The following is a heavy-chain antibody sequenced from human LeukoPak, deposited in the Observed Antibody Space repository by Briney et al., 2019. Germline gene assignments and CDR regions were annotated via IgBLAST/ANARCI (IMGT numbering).Heavy chain of an antibody. J-gene: IGHJ2*01. V-gene: IGHV1-69*06. D-gene: IGHD3-10*01. CDR1: GATFSSYS. CDR2: IIPSFGTA. Sequence: SVKVSCKASGATFSSYSISWVRQAPGQGLEWMVGIIPSFGTANYAQKFQGRITITADKSTSTAYMELSRLRSEDTAVYHCARASLYYYGSRSPPLFRYFDLWRRGTLDTVSS. CDR3: ARASLYYYGSRSPPLFRYFDL.